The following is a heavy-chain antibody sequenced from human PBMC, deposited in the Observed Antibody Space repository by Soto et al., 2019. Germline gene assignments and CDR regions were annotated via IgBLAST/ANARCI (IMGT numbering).Heavy chain of an antibody. CDR3: AKDPLASCGWYYYFYGVDV. CDR2: VSGTGDST. D-gene: IGHD6-19*01. Sequence: EVQLLESGGGLVQPGGSLTLSCAASGFTFNSYAMSWVRQAPGKGLEWVSAVSGTGDSTYYADSVKGRFTISRDNSKEPLFLKMNSRRAGDTAVYYCAKDPLASCGWYYYFYGVDVWGQGTTVTVSS. J-gene: IGHJ6*02. V-gene: IGHV3-23*01. CDR1: GFTFNSYA.